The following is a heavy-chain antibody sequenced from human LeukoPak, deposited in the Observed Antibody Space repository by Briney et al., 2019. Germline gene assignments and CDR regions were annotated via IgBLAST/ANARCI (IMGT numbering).Heavy chain of an antibody. Sequence: ASVTVSCKASVYTFTCCYIHWVRQAPGQGLEWLGWINPNAGDTKYAQKFQGRVTVTRDTSISTAYMELSRLRSDDTAVYYCVTSSAVGGAQRAFDYWGQGTLVTVSS. J-gene: IGHJ4*02. CDR3: VTSSAVGGAQRAFDY. D-gene: IGHD3-10*01. CDR2: INPNAGDT. V-gene: IGHV1-2*02. CDR1: VYTFTCCY.